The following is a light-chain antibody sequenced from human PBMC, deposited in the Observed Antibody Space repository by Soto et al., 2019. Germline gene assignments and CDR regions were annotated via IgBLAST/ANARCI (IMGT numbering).Light chain of an antibody. CDR1: QSVSSSH. J-gene: IGKJ1*01. CDR3: QQYVSSPRT. V-gene: IGKV3-20*01. Sequence: ALTQSPGTLSLSPGERATLSCWASQSVSSSHLAWYQHKPGQAPRLLIHDASNRAPGIPARFSGSGSGTDFTLTISSLEPEAFAVYYCQQYVSSPRTFGQGTKVDIK. CDR2: DAS.